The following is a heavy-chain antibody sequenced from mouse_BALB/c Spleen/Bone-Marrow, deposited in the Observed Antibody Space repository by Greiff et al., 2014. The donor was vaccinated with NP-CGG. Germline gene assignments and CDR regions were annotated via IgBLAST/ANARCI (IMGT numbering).Heavy chain of an antibody. Sequence: EVQLQQSGAELVKPGASVKLSCTASGFNIKDTYMHWVKQRPEQGLEWIGRIDPANGNIKYDPKFQGKATITADTSSNTAYLQLSSLTSEDTAVYYCARTAPENFDYWGQGTTLTVSS. D-gene: IGHD1-2*01. V-gene: IGHV14-3*02. CDR1: GFNIKDTY. J-gene: IGHJ2*01. CDR3: ARTAPENFDY. CDR2: IDPANGNI.